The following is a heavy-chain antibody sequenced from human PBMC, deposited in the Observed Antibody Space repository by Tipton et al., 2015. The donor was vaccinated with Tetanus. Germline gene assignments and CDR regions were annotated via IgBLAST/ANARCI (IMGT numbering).Heavy chain of an antibody. J-gene: IGHJ4*02. V-gene: IGHV3-23*01. CDR3: ARTRTGHYTDFDC. CDR2: ISGLGRTT. D-gene: IGHD4-11*01. Sequence: SLRLSCTASGFTFDKYAMNWVRQAPGKGLEWVSGISGLGRTTDYADSVKGRFTVSRDNAKNSLYLQMNSLRAEDTAVYYCARTRTGHYTDFDCWGLGTLVTVSS. CDR1: GFTFDKYA.